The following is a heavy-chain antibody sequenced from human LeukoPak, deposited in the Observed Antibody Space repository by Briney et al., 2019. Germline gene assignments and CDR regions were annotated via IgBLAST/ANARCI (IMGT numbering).Heavy chain of an antibody. D-gene: IGHD3-3*02. CDR2: INPDGSTT. V-gene: IGHV3-74*01. CDR3: ARVSVGRYYFDN. Sequence: GGSLRLSCAASGFTFSSYWMHWVRQAPGKGLVWVSRINPDGSTTSYADSVKGRFTISRDSAKNTLYLQMNSLRAEDTAVYYCARVSVGRYYFDNWGQGTPVTVS. J-gene: IGHJ4*02. CDR1: GFTFSSYW.